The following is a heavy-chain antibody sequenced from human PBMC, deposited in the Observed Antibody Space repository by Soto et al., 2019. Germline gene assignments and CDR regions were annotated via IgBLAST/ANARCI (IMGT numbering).Heavy chain of an antibody. CDR1: GGSISSSSYY. J-gene: IGHJ6*02. D-gene: IGHD3-22*01. CDR2: VDYGGST. V-gene: IGHV4-39*01. Sequence: QLHLQESGPGLVKPSETLSLTCTVSGGSISSSSYYWGWIRQPPGKGLERIGDVDYGGSTYCNPSLKSRVTISVETSKSQFSLKLSSVTAADTAVYYCAGGDYYHSSGYYFYYYTMDVWGQGTTVTVSS. CDR3: AGGDYYHSSGYYFYYYTMDV.